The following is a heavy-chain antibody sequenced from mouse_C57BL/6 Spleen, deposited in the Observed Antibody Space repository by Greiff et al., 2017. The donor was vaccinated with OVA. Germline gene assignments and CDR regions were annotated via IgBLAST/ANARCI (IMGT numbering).Heavy chain of an antibody. J-gene: IGHJ4*01. D-gene: IGHD1-1*01. Sequence: QVQLQQSGAELVMPGASVKLSCKASGYTFTSYWMHWVKQRPGQGLEWIGEIDPSDSYNNYNQKFKGKSTLTVDKSSSTAYMQLSSLTSEDSAVYYCARGGTVVATDYYAMDYWGQGTSVTVSS. CDR2: IDPSDSYN. V-gene: IGHV1-69*01. CDR1: GYTFTSYW. CDR3: ARGGTVVATDYYAMDY.